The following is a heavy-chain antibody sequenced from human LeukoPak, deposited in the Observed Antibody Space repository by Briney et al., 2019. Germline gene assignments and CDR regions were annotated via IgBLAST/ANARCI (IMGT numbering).Heavy chain of an antibody. D-gene: IGHD6-13*01. CDR3: VRFALTSSLDH. Sequence: GESLKISCKISGYTLTNNWIGWVRQVPGKGLEWMGLIYPGYSDAKYSPSFQGQVALSVDASISTAYLQLTGLRASDAAIYYCVRFALTSSLDHWGQGTLVTVSS. V-gene: IGHV5-51*01. CDR1: GYTLTNNW. CDR2: IYPGYSDA. J-gene: IGHJ5*02.